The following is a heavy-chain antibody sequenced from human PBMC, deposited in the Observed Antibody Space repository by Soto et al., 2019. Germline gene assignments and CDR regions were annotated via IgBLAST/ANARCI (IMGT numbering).Heavy chain of an antibody. CDR2: VYHSGTS. V-gene: IGHV4-31*03. Sequence: SETLSLTCTVSGGSITSGGYYWSWLRQRPGTGLEWIGCVYHSGTSHSNPSLEGRVSLSVDTSRNHFSLSLKSVTAADTAVYYCVTDSNSRAVGVTLFXFWGQGTLVXVSS. D-gene: IGHD1-26*01. CDR3: VTDSNSRAVGVTLFXF. CDR1: GGSITSGGYY. J-gene: IGHJ4*02.